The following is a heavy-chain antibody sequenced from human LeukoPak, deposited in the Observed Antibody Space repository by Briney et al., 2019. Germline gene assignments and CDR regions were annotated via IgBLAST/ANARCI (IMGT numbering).Heavy chain of an antibody. V-gene: IGHV4-59*01. D-gene: IGHD3-16*01. CDR2: IHYSGST. Sequence: SETLSLTCTVSGASITSYYWTWIRQPPGKGLEWIGYIHYSGSTNYNPSLKSRVTISVDTSKNQISLKLSSVTAADTAVYYCARDLRAAYWGQGTLVTVSS. CDR1: GASITSYY. J-gene: IGHJ4*02. CDR3: ARDLRAAY.